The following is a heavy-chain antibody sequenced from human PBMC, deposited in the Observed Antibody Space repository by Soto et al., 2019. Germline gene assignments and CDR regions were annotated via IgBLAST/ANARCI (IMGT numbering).Heavy chain of an antibody. CDR1: GGSFSGYY. Sequence: QVQLQQWGAGLLKPSETLSLTCAVYGGSFSGYYWSWIRQPPGKGLEWIGEINHSGSTNYNPSLKGGVPISGGTSPTQCSLKLSPVTAADTAVYYCASRRKERDYYGAGSYYRPYYYGMDVWGQGTTVTVSS. CDR2: INHSGST. V-gene: IGHV4-34*01. CDR3: ASRRKERDYYGAGSYYRPYYYGMDV. J-gene: IGHJ6*02. D-gene: IGHD3-10*01.